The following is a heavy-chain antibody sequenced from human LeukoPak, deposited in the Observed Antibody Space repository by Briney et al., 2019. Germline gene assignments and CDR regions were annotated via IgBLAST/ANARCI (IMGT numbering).Heavy chain of an antibody. Sequence: GGSLRLSCAASGFTFSSYAMTWVRQAPGKGLEWVAVISYDGSNKYYADSVKGRFTISRDNSKNTLYLQMNSLRAEDTAVYYCARDSSKRYYDFWSGYRSYYYYYMDVWGKGTTVTVSS. CDR1: GFTFSSYA. V-gene: IGHV3-30*04. J-gene: IGHJ6*03. CDR2: ISYDGSNK. D-gene: IGHD3-3*01. CDR3: ARDSSKRYYDFWSGYRSYYYYYMDV.